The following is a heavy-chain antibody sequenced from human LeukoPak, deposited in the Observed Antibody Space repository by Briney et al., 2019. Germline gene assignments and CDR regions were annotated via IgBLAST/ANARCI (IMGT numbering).Heavy chain of an antibody. J-gene: IGHJ5*02. CDR2: IYTSGST. V-gene: IGHV4-4*07. D-gene: IGHD3-16*02. Sequence: SETLSLTCTVSGGSINSYYWSWIRQPAGKGLEWIGRIYTSGSTNYNPSLKSRVTMSVDTSKNQFSLKLSSVTAADTAVYYCARGGSYVWGSYRLKSWFDPWGQGTLVTVSS. CDR1: GGSINSYY. CDR3: ARGGSYVWGSYRLKSWFDP.